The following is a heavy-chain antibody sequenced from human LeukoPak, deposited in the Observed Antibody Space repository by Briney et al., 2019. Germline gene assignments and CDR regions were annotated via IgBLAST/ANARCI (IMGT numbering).Heavy chain of an antibody. CDR3: AKDLPIVVVPAAIPSFDY. CDR2: ISGSGGST. J-gene: IGHJ4*02. V-gene: IGHV3-23*01. CDR1: GFTFSSYA. D-gene: IGHD2-2*02. Sequence: GGSLRLSCAASGFTFSSYAMSWVRQAPGKGLEWVSAISGSGGSTYYADSVKGRFTISRDNSKSTLYLQMNSLRAEDTAVYYCAKDLPIVVVPAAIPSFDYWGQGTLVTVSS.